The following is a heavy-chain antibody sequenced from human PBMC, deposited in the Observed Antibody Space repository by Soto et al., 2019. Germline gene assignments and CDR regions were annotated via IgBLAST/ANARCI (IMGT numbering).Heavy chain of an antibody. V-gene: IGHV4-30-2*01. CDR1: GGALTSSAYA. CDR2: TDQSGST. CDR3: ARVLLFYDSDGFSRDDAFDT. Sequence: TLALACTVAGGALTSSAYAWSWIRQPPGSGMGCIEFTDQSGSTYYNPSLTSRVTLSPDRPTNQFSLKLSSVTAADTAVYYCARVLLFYDSDGFSRDDAFDTWGQWTMVT. J-gene: IGHJ3*02. D-gene: IGHD3-22*01.